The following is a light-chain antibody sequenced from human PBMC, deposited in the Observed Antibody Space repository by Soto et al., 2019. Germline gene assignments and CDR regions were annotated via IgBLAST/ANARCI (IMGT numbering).Light chain of an antibody. CDR2: DAS. V-gene: IGKV1-5*01. CDR1: RSVSSN. Sequence: DILMTQSPSTLSVSGLEVATLSVMASRSVSSNLAWYHQKPGNDPPLLIYDASTMESGVPPRFSGSGSGTEFTLTISSLQPDDFAAYYCQQHNNYSALTFGQGTKVDIK. J-gene: IGKJ1*01. CDR3: QQHNNYSALT.